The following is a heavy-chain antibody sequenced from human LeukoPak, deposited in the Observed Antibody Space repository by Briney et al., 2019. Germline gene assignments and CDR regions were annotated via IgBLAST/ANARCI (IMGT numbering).Heavy chain of an antibody. CDR1: GFTFDDYA. CDR2: ISGSGGST. J-gene: IGHJ4*02. V-gene: IGHV3-23*01. CDR3: AKELLSGELPLWYFDS. Sequence: PGGSLRLSCAATGFTFDDYAITWVRQDPGKGLEWISTISGSGGSTYYADSVKGRFTISRDNSKTTLYLQMNSLRAEDTAVYSCAKELLSGELPLWYFDSWGQGTLVTVSS. D-gene: IGHD3-10*01.